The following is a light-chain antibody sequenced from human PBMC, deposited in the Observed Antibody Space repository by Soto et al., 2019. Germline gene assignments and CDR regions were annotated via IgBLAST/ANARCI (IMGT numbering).Light chain of an antibody. CDR2: GAS. V-gene: IGKV3-20*01. CDR3: QQYGTSRAT. J-gene: IGKJ1*01. Sequence: EIVLTQSPGTMSLSPGERATLSCRASQSVSSNYLAWYQQKLGQAPRLLIYGASSRATGIPDRFSGSGSGTDFTLTISRLEPEDFAVYYCQQYGTSRATFGHGTKVEIK. CDR1: QSVSSNY.